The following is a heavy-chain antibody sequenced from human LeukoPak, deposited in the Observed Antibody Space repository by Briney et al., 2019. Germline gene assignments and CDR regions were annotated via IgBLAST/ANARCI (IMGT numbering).Heavy chain of an antibody. Sequence: GASVKVSCKASGGTFSSYATSWVRQAPGQGLEWMGGIIPIFGTANYAQKFQGRVTITTDESTSTAYMELSSLRSEDTAVYYCARSIPNSSSWYYFDYWGQGTLVTVSS. CDR3: ARSIPNSSSWYYFDY. CDR1: GGTFSSYA. D-gene: IGHD6-13*01. V-gene: IGHV1-69*05. J-gene: IGHJ4*02. CDR2: IIPIFGTA.